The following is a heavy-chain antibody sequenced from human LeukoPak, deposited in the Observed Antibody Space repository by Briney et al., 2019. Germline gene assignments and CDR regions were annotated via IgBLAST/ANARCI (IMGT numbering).Heavy chain of an antibody. V-gene: IGHV3-64*01. CDR1: GFTFSSYA. Sequence: GGSLRLSCAASGFTFSSYAMHWVRQAPGKGLEYVSAISSNGGSTYYANSVKGRFTISRDNSKNTLYLQMNSLSAEDTAVYYCANSRLVVTAFDIWGQGTMVTVSS. CDR2: ISSNGGST. J-gene: IGHJ3*02. CDR3: ANSRLVVTAFDI. D-gene: IGHD3-22*01.